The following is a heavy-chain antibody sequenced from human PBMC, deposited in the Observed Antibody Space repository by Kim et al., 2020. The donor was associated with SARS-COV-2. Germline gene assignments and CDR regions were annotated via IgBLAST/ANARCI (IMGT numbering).Heavy chain of an antibody. CDR1: GFTFSSYA. V-gene: IGHV3-23*01. J-gene: IGHJ4*02. Sequence: GGSLRLSCAASGFTFSSYAMSWVRQAPGKGLEWVSAIIGSGCSTYYADSVKGRFTISRDNSKNTLYLQMNSLRAEDTAVYYCAKGVYSGSYNCCFDYWGQGTLVSVSS. CDR3: AKGVYSGSYNCCFDY. D-gene: IGHD1-26*01. CDR2: IIGSGCST.